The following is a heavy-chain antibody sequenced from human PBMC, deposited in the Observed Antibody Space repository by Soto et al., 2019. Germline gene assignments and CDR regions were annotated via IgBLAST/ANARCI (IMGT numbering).Heavy chain of an antibody. D-gene: IGHD2-15*01. CDR1: GYTFTSYS. J-gene: IGHJ6*02. CDR2: INPSSGRT. CDR3: ARDHNFGFILYAMDV. Sequence: ASVKVSCKASGYTFTSYSMHWVRQAPGQGLEWMGIINPSSGRTSYTQNFQGRVTMTSDTSTSIVYMEMSSLKSEDTAVYYCARDHNFGFILYAMDVWGQGTTVTVS. V-gene: IGHV1-46*01.